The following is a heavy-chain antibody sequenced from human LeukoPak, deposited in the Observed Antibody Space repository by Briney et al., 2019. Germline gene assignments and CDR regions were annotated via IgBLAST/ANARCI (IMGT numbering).Heavy chain of an antibody. CDR2: IKSKTDGGTT. CDR1: GFTFSSSA. CDR3: TTSHRGV. V-gene: IGHV3-15*01. Sequence: PGGSLRLSCAASGFTFSSSAMSWVRQSPGKGLELVGRIKSKTDGGTTDHAEPVKGRFTISRDDSRNMLYLQMNSLKTEDTAVYYCTTSHRGVWGQGTMVTVSS. J-gene: IGHJ3*01.